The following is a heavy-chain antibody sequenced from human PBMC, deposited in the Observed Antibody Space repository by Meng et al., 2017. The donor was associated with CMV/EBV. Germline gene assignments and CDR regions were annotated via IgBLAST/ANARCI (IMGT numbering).Heavy chain of an antibody. Sequence: VLLVRRGAGGKKPGAPLKVSCKVSGYTLHELSMHWVRQAPGKGLEWMGGFDPEDGETIYAQKFQGRVTMTEDTSTDTAYMELSSLRSEDTAVYYCATEIFGGWYSFDYWGQGTLVTVSS. J-gene: IGHJ4*02. CDR3: ATEIFGGWYSFDY. V-gene: IGHV1-24*01. CDR2: FDPEDGET. D-gene: IGHD6-19*01. CDR1: GYTLHELS.